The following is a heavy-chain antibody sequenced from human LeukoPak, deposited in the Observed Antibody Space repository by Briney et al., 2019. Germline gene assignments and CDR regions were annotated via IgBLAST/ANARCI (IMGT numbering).Heavy chain of an antibody. V-gene: IGHV4-4*02. CDR3: ARVVIIPSNWFDP. CDR1: GGSISSSSW. CDR2: IYHSGST. D-gene: IGHD3-3*01. J-gene: IGHJ5*02. Sequence: PSGTLSLTCAVSGGSISSSSWWSWVRQPPGKGLEWIGEIYHSGSTNYNPSLKSRVTISVDKSKNQFSLKLSSVTAADTAVYYCARVVIIPSNWFDPWGQGTLVTVSS.